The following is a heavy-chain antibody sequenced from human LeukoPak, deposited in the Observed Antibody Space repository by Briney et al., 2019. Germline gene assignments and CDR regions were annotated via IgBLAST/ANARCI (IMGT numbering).Heavy chain of an antibody. Sequence: PGGSLGLSCLTSGFTFVNASMSWVRQAPGKGLEWVGLMKSKPAGGTTFYAAPVKDRFSISRDDSRNTLYLQMNSLTIGDTGVYYCTTGNPWGQGTLVTVSS. CDR2: MKSKPAGGTT. V-gene: IGHV3-15*01. J-gene: IGHJ5*02. CDR1: GFTFVNAS. CDR3: TTGNP.